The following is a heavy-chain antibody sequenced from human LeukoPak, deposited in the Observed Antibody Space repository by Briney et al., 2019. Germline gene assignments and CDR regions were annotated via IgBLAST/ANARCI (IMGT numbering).Heavy chain of an antibody. V-gene: IGHV1-18*01. Sequence: ASVKVSCKASGCTFTSYGISWVRQAPGQGLEWMGWISAYNGNTNYAQKLQGRVTMTTDTSTSTAYMELRSLRSDDTAVYYCAGSNSAVAANWFDPWGQGTLVTVSS. CDR1: GCTFTSYG. CDR3: AGSNSAVAANWFDP. D-gene: IGHD6-19*01. CDR2: ISAYNGNT. J-gene: IGHJ5*02.